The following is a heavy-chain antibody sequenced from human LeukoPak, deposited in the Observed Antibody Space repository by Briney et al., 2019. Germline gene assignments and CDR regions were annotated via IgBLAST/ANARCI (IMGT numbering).Heavy chain of an antibody. Sequence: PSETLSLTCTVSGGSISSGSYYWSWIRQPAGKGLEWIGRIYGSGSTNYNPSLKSRVTISVDTSKNQFSPKLSSVTAADTAVYYCASQSRNSYYFDYWGQGTLVTVSS. V-gene: IGHV4-61*02. CDR2: IYGSGST. CDR1: GGSISSGSYY. J-gene: IGHJ4*02. CDR3: ASQSRNSYYFDY. D-gene: IGHD2-2*01.